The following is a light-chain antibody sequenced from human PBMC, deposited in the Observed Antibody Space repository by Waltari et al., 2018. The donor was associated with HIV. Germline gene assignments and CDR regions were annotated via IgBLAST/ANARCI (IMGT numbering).Light chain of an antibody. J-gene: IGLJ7*01. CDR3: QSADSSGTDAV. CDR2: KDG. CDR1: VLPKQY. Sequence: SYELTQPPSVSVSPGQTARIPCSGDVLPKQYAYWYQQKPGQAPVVGLSKDGGRPSGIPGRCAGSSSGTTVTLTISGGQAEDEADYYCQSADSSGTDAVFGGGTQLTVL. V-gene: IGLV3-25*03.